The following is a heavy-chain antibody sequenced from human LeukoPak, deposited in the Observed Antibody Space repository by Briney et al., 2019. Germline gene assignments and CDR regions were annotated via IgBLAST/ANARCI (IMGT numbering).Heavy chain of an antibody. CDR1: GFTFTSHS. CDR3: AKARGYSYASEY. V-gene: IGHV3-21*04. CDR2: ISGTGTNI. Sequence: GGSLRLSCVASGFTFTSHSLNWVRQAPGKGLEWVAYISGTGTNIYYADSVKGRFTISRDNAMNSVYLQMDSLRAEDTAVYYCAKARGYSYASEYWGQGTLATVSS. J-gene: IGHJ4*02. D-gene: IGHD5-18*01.